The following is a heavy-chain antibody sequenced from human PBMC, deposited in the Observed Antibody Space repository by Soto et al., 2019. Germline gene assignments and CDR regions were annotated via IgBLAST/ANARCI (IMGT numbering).Heavy chain of an antibody. CDR1: GFTFRKYV. CDR3: AKDQGFLEWIPQGGLDV. CDR2: LSSTGGST. D-gene: IGHD3-3*01. J-gene: IGHJ6*02. V-gene: IGHV3-23*01. Sequence: EVQLLESGGGLAPPGGSLRLSCEVSGFTFRKYVMTWVRQAPGKGLEWVSSLSSTGGSTYYADSVKGRFTVSRDNSKNTLFLQMNSPRAEDTAIYYCAKDQGFLEWIPQGGLDVWGPGTTVAVSS.